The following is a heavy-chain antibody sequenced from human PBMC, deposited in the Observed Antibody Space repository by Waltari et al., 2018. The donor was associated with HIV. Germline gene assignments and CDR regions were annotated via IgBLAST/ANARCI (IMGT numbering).Heavy chain of an antibody. J-gene: IGHJ3*02. Sequence: EVQLVESGGGLVQPGGSLRLPWAASGFPFSNYAMSWVRQAPGKGLGWVSTISGSGSSTYYADSVKGRFTISRDKSRNTLYLQMNSLRAEDTAVYYCAKDYAAAGRDDTFDIWGQGTMVTVSS. D-gene: IGHD6-13*01. V-gene: IGHV3-23*04. CDR1: GFPFSNYA. CDR3: AKDYAAAGRDDTFDI. CDR2: ISGSGSST.